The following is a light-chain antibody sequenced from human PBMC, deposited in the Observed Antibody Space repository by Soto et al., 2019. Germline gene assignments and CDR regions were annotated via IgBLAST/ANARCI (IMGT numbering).Light chain of an antibody. J-gene: IGKJ2*01. CDR2: DAS. CDR3: QQSYA. Sequence: DIPMTQSPSSLSASVGDRVTITCRASQSISSSLNWYQQRPGRAPKLLISDASSLQSGVPSRFSGSESGTDFTLTISSLQPEDFATYYCQQSYALGQGTKLEIK. CDR1: QSISSS. V-gene: IGKV1-39*01.